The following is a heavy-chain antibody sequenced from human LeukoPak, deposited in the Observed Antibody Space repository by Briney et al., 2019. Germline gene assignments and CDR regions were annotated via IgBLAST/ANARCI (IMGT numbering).Heavy chain of an antibody. V-gene: IGHV5-51*01. CDR2: IYPGHFDT. Sequence: GESPKISCKGSGYSFTSYWIGWVRQMPGKGLEWMGIIYPGHFDTRYSPSFQGQVTISADKSISPAYLQWSRLKASDTAMYYCARPEYSSRGGGDYWGQGTLVTVSS. CDR1: GYSFTSYW. J-gene: IGHJ4*02. CDR3: ARPEYSSRGGGDY. D-gene: IGHD6-6*01.